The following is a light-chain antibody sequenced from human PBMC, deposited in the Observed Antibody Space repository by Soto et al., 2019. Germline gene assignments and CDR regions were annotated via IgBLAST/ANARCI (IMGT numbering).Light chain of an antibody. J-gene: IGKJ2*01. CDR1: QSITNW. V-gene: IGKV1-5*03. CDR3: LQYNFYPYT. Sequence: DIQMTQSPSTLSASVGDRVTITCRASQSITNWLAWYQHKPGKAPRLLIYMASSLESGVPSRFSGSGAETEFTLTIRSLQPDDFATYYCLQYNFYPYTFGQGTKLEIK. CDR2: MAS.